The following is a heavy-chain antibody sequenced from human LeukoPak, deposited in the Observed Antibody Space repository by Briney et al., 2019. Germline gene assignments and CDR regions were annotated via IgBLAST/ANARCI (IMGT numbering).Heavy chain of an antibody. J-gene: IGHJ4*02. Sequence: GASVKVSCKASGYTFTSYGISWVRQAPGRGLEWMGWISAYNGNTNYAQKLQGRVTMTTDTSTSTAYMELRSLRSDDTAVYYCARDWSGDIVAATAFDYWGQGTLVTVSS. CDR2: ISAYNGNT. CDR1: GYTFTSYG. V-gene: IGHV1-18*04. D-gene: IGHD6-13*01. CDR3: ARDWSGDIVAATAFDY.